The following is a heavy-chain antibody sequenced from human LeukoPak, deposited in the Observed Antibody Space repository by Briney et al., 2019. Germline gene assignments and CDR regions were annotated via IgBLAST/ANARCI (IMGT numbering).Heavy chain of an antibody. V-gene: IGHV4-34*01. D-gene: IGHD6-19*01. Sequence: SETLSLTCAVYGGSFSGYYWSWIRQPPGKELEWIGEINHSGSTNYNPSLKSRVTISVDTSKNQFSLKLSPVTAADTAVYYCAREMAPPRYSSGWYPLYYYYYGMDVWGQGTTVTVSS. CDR1: GGSFSGYY. CDR2: INHSGST. J-gene: IGHJ6*02. CDR3: AREMAPPRYSSGWYPLYYYYYGMDV.